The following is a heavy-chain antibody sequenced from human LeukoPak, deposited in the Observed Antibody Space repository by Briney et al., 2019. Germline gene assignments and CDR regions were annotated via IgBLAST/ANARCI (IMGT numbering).Heavy chain of an antibody. J-gene: IGHJ4*01. CDR3: AKSGGYGLIDY. CDR2: IYSSGST. CDR1: GVSISSSSYY. Sequence: PPETLSLTCTVSGVSISSSSYYWGWIRQPPGKGLEWIGGIYSSGSTYYNSSLKSRVTISIDTSKNQVSLKMSSVTAADTAVYYCAKSGGYGLIDYWGQGTLVTVSS. V-gene: IGHV4-39*01. D-gene: IGHD6-25*01.